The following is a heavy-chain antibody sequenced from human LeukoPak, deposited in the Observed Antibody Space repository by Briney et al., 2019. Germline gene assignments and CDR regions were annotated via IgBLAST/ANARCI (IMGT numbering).Heavy chain of an antibody. J-gene: IGHJ4*02. CDR2: ISGTGGST. D-gene: IGHD4/OR15-4a*01. CDR3: ARRAGAYSRPYDY. Sequence: PGGSLRLSCAASGFTFSTYAMTWVRQAPGKGLEWVSLISGTGGSTYYADSVKGRLTISRDNYKKTLYLQMNRLRAKDTSVYYCARRAGAYSRPYDYWGQGTLVTVSS. CDR1: GFTFSTYA. V-gene: IGHV3-23*01.